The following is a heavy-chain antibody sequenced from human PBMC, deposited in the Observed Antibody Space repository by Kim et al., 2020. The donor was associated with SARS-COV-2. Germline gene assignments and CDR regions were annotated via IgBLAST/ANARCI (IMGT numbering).Heavy chain of an antibody. D-gene: IGHD3-22*01. Sequence: YYNPSHKRRVTIAGDTSKSQFALKLSSVTAADTAVYYCARRGTMINGFDYWGQGTLVTVSS. V-gene: IGHV4-39*01. CDR3: ARRGTMINGFDY. J-gene: IGHJ4*02.